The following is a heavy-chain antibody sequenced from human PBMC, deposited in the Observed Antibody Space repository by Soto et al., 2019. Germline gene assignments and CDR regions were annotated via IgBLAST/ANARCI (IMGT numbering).Heavy chain of an antibody. Sequence: QVQLVQSGAEVKKSGASVTVSCKASGYIFTGYFIQWLRQAPGQGLEWIGWINPNTSATNYAQKFQGRVTMXXXTSVCAAYMELTSLXXXXXALYYCARITWGR. CDR3: ARIT. CDR2: INPNTSAT. J-gene: IGHJ2*01. CDR1: GYIFTGYF. V-gene: IGHV1-2*02.